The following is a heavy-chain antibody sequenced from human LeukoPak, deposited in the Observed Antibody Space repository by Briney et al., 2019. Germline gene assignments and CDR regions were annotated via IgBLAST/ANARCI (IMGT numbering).Heavy chain of an antibody. Sequence: SETLSLTCTVSGDSISSGSYYWSWMRQPAGKGLEWIGYIYYSGSTKYNPSLKSRVTISEDMSKNQFSLKLSSVTAADTAVYYCARDLSAWFDPWGQGTLVTVSS. CDR1: GDSISSGSYY. CDR3: ARDLSAWFDP. CDR2: IYYSGST. V-gene: IGHV4-61*10. J-gene: IGHJ5*02.